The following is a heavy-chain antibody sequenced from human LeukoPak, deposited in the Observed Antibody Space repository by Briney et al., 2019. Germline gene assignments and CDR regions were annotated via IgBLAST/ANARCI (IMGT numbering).Heavy chain of an antibody. V-gene: IGHV4-61*02. Sequence: PSLTLSLTCTVSGGSISSGSYYWSWIRQPAGKGLEWIGRIYTSGSTNYNPSLKSRVTISVDTSKNQFSLKLSSVTAADTAVYYCARSDYYGSGRGSFDAWGQGATVSVSS. CDR1: GGSISSGSYY. D-gene: IGHD3-10*01. CDR2: IYTSGST. CDR3: ARSDYYGSGRGSFDA. J-gene: IGHJ6*02.